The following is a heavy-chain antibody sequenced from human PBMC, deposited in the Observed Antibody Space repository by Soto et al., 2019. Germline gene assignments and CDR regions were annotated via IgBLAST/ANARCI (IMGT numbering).Heavy chain of an antibody. CDR3: ARADYGDDDY. CDR2: ISAYNGDT. D-gene: IGHD4-17*01. CDR1: GYTFTSYR. Sequence: QVQLVQSGAEVKKPGASVKVSCTASGYTFTSYRISWVRQAPGQGLEWMGWISAYNGDTKYAQKLQGRATMTTDTSTSTAYMELRSLTSDDTAVYYCARADYGDDDYWGQGTLVTVSS. V-gene: IGHV1-18*01. J-gene: IGHJ4*02.